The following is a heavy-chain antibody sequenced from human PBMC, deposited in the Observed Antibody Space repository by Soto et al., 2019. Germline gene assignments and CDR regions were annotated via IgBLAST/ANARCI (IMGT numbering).Heavy chain of an antibody. CDR2: ISSSSTYI. J-gene: IGHJ5*02. CDR3: AVIGVVAATHWFDP. CDR1: GFTFSSYS. D-gene: IGHD2-15*01. Sequence: LRLSCAASGFTFSSYSMNWVRQAPGKGLEWVSPISSSSTYIYYADSVKGRFTISRDNAKNSLYLQMNSLRAEDTALYYCAVIGVVAATHWFDPWGQGTLVTVSS. V-gene: IGHV3-21*01.